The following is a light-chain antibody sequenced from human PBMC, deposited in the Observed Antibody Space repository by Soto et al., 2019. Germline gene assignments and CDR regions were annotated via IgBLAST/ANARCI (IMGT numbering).Light chain of an antibody. Sequence: IVLTQSPGTLSLSPGERATLSCRASQSVSSSYLAWYQQKPGQAPRLLIYGASSRATGIPDRFSGSGSGTDFTLTISRLEPEDFAVYYCQQYGSSPNTFGGGTKVEIK. CDR2: GAS. CDR1: QSVSSSY. J-gene: IGKJ4*01. CDR3: QQYGSSPNT. V-gene: IGKV3-20*01.